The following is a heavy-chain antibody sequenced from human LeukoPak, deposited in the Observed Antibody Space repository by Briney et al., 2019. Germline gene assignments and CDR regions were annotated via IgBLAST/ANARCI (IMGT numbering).Heavy chain of an antibody. J-gene: IGHJ4*02. CDR2: IKSKTDGGTT. CDR1: GFTFSNAW. D-gene: IGHD2-2*01. Sequence: PGGSLRLSCAASGFTFSNAWMSWVRQAPGKGLEWVGRIKSKTDGGTTDYAAPVKGRFTISRDDSKNTLYLQMNSLKTEDTAVYYCTTSDVVVPAAIPFDYWGQGILVTVSS. V-gene: IGHV3-15*01. CDR3: TTSDVVVPAAIPFDY.